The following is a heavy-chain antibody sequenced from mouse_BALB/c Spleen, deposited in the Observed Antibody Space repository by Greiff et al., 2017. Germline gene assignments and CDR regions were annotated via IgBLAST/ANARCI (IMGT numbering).Heavy chain of an antibody. CDR2: IWSGGST. CDR3: ARKGSNYGNYEGYFDV. J-gene: IGHJ1*01. D-gene: IGHD2-1*01. V-gene: IGHV2-4-1*01. CDR1: GFSLTSYG. Sequence: VHLVESGPGLVQPSQSLSITCTVSGFSLTSYGVHWVRQSPGKGLEWLGVIWSGGSTDYNAAFISRLSISKDNSKSQVFFKMNSLQADDTAIYYCARKGSNYGNYEGYFDVWGAGTTVTVSS.